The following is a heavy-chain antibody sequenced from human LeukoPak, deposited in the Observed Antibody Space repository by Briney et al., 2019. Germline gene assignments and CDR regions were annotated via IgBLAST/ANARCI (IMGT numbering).Heavy chain of an antibody. D-gene: IGHD2-21*02. Sequence: SATLSLTCTASGYTISSSSYYWGWIRPPPGQGLKWSVSPYYSGRTYYNPSIKRRVTISVDTSKNQFSLKLSSVTAADTAVYYCATIVVVTAMSVGDWFDPWGQGTLVTVSS. J-gene: IGHJ5*02. CDR1: GYTISSSSYY. CDR3: ATIVVVTAMSVGDWFDP. V-gene: IGHV4-39*01. CDR2: PYYSGRT.